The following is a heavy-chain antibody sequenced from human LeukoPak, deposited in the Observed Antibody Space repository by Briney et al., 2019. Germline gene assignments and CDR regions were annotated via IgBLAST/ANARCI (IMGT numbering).Heavy chain of an antibody. CDR1: GFTFSSYE. V-gene: IGHV3-48*03. CDR3: ARSGYSSSWYLPNYYYYYMDV. J-gene: IGHJ6*03. D-gene: IGHD6-13*01. Sequence: GGSLRLSCAASGFTFSSYEMNWVRQAPGKGLEWVSYISSSGSTIYYADSVKGRFTISRDNAKNSLYLQMNSLRAEDTAVYYCARSGYSSSWYLPNYYYYYMDVWGKGTTVTVSS. CDR2: ISSSGSTI.